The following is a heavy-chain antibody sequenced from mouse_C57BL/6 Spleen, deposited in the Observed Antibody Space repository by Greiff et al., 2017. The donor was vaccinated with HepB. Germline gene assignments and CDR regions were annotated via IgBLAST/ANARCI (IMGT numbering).Heavy chain of an antibody. CDR1: GYTFTDYE. Sequence: QVQLQQSGAELVRPGASVTLSCKASGYTFTDYEMHWVKQTPVHGLEWIGAIDPETGGTAYNQKFKGKAILTADKSSSTAYMELRSLTSEDSAVYYCTRDWDYYGSYWYFDVWGTGTTVTVSS. V-gene: IGHV1-15*01. J-gene: IGHJ1*03. D-gene: IGHD1-1*01. CDR3: TRDWDYYGSYWYFDV. CDR2: IDPETGGT.